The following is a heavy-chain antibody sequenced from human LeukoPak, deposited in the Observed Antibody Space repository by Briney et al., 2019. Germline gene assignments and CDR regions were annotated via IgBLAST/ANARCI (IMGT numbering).Heavy chain of an antibody. CDR1: GGSFSGYY. D-gene: IGHD2-2*01. Sequence: PSETLSLTCAVYGGSFSGYYWSWIRQPPGKGLEWIGEINHSGSTNYNPSLKSRVTISVDTSKNQFSLKLSSVPAADTAVYYCARGPPGRDCSSTSCPRYFDYWGQGTLVTVSS. J-gene: IGHJ4*02. CDR2: INHSGST. CDR3: ARGPPGRDCSSTSCPRYFDY. V-gene: IGHV4-34*01.